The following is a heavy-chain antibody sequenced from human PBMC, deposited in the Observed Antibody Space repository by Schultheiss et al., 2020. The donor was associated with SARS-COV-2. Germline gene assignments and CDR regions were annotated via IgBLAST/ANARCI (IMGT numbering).Heavy chain of an antibody. V-gene: IGHV4-59*12. J-gene: IGHJ6*02. Sequence: SETLSLTCAVYGGSFSGYYWSWIRQPPGKGLEWIGYIYYSGSTNHNPSLKSRVTISVDTSKNQLSLKLSSVTAADTAVYYCARDAYDSSGYYRAYGMDVWGQGTTVTVSS. D-gene: IGHD3-22*01. CDR1: GGSFSGYY. CDR3: ARDAYDSSGYYRAYGMDV. CDR2: IYYSGST.